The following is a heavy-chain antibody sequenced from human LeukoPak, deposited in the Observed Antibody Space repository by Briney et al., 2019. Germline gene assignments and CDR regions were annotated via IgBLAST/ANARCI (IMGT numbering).Heavy chain of an antibody. D-gene: IGHD1-1*01. CDR3: ARGPTISETGYFDY. CDR1: GGSFTGYY. V-gene: IGHV4-34*01. CDR2: ANHRGDT. Sequence: PSETLSLTCAVYGGSFTGYYWSWLRQSPGKGLQWIAEANHRGDTNYNPSVKGRVTISVDTSKNQFSLKVTSLTAADTAVYYCARGPTISETGYFDYWGQGTLVTVSS. J-gene: IGHJ4*03.